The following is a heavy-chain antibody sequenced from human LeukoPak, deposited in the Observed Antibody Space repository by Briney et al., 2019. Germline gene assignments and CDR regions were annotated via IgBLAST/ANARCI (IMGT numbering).Heavy chain of an antibody. CDR2: ISAYNGNT. CDR1: GYTFTSYG. D-gene: IGHD3-3*01. CDR3: ARDLYYDFWSGYYTPYSNVQHFDY. Sequence: ASVKVSCKASGYTFTSYGISWVRQAPGQGLEWMEWISAYNGNTNYAQKLQGRVTMTTDTSTSTAYMELRSLRSDDTAVYYCARDLYYDFWSGYYTPYSNVQHFDYWGQGTLVTVSS. J-gene: IGHJ4*02. V-gene: IGHV1-18*01.